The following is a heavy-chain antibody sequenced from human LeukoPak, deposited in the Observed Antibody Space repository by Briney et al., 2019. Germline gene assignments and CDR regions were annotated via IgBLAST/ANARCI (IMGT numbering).Heavy chain of an antibody. CDR2: ISGSGGST. V-gene: IGHV3-23*01. Sequence: GGSLRLSCAASGFTFSSYGMSWVRQAPGKGLEWVSAISGSGGSTYYADSVKGRFTISRDNSKNTLYLQMNSLRAEDTAVYYCAKYTMVRGVIIRPMDVWGKGTTVTISS. J-gene: IGHJ6*03. D-gene: IGHD3-10*01. CDR1: GFTFSSYG. CDR3: AKYTMVRGVIIRPMDV.